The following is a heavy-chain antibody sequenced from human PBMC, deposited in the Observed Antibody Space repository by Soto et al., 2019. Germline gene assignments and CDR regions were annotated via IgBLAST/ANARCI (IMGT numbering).Heavy chain of an antibody. CDR2: MYSTGNT. D-gene: IGHD6-25*01. Sequence: SETLSLTCSVSGGSISSYHWSWIRQPAGKGLEWIGRMYSTGNTNYNPSLKSRVTVSIDTSKNQFSLKLSSVTAADTAVYYCARGQQRLTSGGYYYYGMDVWGQGTTVTVAS. CDR1: GGSISSYH. CDR3: ARGQQRLTSGGYYYYGMDV. J-gene: IGHJ6*02. V-gene: IGHV4-4*07.